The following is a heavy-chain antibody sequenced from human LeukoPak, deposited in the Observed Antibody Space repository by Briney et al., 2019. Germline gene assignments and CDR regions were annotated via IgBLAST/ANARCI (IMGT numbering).Heavy chain of an antibody. Sequence: SETLSLTCTVSGGSISSGSYYWSWIRQPAGKGLEWIGRIYTSGSTNYNPSLKSRVTISVDTSKNQFSLKLSSVTAADTAVYYCARRSSGFDTSILGWYFDLWGRGTLVTVSS. CDR2: IYTSGST. D-gene: IGHD6-19*01. J-gene: IGHJ2*01. V-gene: IGHV4-61*02. CDR3: ARRSSGFDTSILGWYFDL. CDR1: GGSISSGSYY.